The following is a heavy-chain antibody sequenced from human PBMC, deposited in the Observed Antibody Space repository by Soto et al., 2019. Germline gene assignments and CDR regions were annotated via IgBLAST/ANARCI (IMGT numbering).Heavy chain of an antibody. V-gene: IGHV3-30*18. CDR1: GFTFSSYG. CDR2: ISYDGSNK. Sequence: GGSLRLSCAASGFTFSSYGMHWVRQAPGKGLEWVAVISYDGSNKYYADSVKGRFTISRDNSKNTLYLQMNSLRAEDTAVYYCAKDLTRDTMIVVVPDFDYWGQGTLVTVSS. D-gene: IGHD3-22*01. CDR3: AKDLTRDTMIVVVPDFDY. J-gene: IGHJ4*02.